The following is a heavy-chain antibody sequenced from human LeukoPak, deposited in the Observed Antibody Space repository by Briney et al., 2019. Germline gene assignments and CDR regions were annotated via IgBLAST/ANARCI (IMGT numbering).Heavy chain of an antibody. J-gene: IGHJ4*02. V-gene: IGHV3-48*03. CDR1: GFTFSSYE. D-gene: IGHD3-22*01. CDR3: AKDDYYDSSGPPSTDY. Sequence: GGSLRLSCAASGFTFSSYEMNWVRQAPGKGLEWVSYISSSGSTIYYADSVKGRFTISRDNAKNSLYLQMNSLRAEDTAVYYCAKDDYYDSSGPPSTDYWGQGTLVTVSS. CDR2: ISSSGSTI.